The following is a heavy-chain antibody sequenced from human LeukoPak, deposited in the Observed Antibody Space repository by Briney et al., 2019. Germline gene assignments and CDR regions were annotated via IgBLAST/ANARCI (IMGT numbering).Heavy chain of an antibody. V-gene: IGHV1-8*01. J-gene: IGHJ5*02. CDR1: GYIFTNYD. CDR3: ARMATDGTMNWFDP. CDR2: MKPDSGNT. D-gene: IGHD6-13*01. Sequence: ASVKVSCKASGYIFTNYDINWVRQATGQGLEWMGWMKPDSGNTGYAQKFQGRVTMTRNTSTNTAYMELSSLRSEDTAMYYCARMATDGTMNWFDPWAQGTLVIVSS.